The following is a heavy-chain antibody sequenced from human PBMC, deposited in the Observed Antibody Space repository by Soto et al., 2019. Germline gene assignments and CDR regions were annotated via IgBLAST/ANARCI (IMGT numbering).Heavy chain of an antibody. CDR3: AGNDHEGSNWYVN. CDR2: FYQSGST. Sequence: QVQLQESGPGLVKPSGTLSLTCAVSGGSISSSNWWRWVRQPPGKGLEWIGEFYQSGSTNYNPSLKSRVTISVDKSKNQLSLKLTSVTAADTAVYYCAGNDHEGSNWYVNWGQGTLVTVSS. J-gene: IGHJ5*02. D-gene: IGHD1-1*01. V-gene: IGHV4-4*02. CDR1: GGSISSSNW.